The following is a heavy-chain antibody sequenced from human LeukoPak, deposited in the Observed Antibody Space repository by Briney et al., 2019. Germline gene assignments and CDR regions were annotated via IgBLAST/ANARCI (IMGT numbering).Heavy chain of an antibody. CDR2: IIPIFGTA. Sequence: SVKVSCKASGGTFSSYAISWVRQAPGQGLEWMGGIIPIFGTANYAQKFQGRATITTDESTSTAYMELSSLRSEDTAVYYCASSLGDYYDSSGYYYGPFDYWGQGTLVTVSS. CDR3: ASSLGDYYDSSGYYYGPFDY. CDR1: GGTFSSYA. D-gene: IGHD3-22*01. J-gene: IGHJ4*02. V-gene: IGHV1-69*05.